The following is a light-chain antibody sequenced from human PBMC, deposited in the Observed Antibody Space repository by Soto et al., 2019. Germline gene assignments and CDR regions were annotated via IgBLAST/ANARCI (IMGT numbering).Light chain of an antibody. Sequence: IQLTQSPSSLSASIGDRVTITCRASQDISSFLAWYQQKPGKAPRLLIYAASTLQSGVPSRFSGSGSGTDFTLTISSLQPEDFATYFCQQLNSYPLTFGQGTRLEIK. CDR1: QDISSF. V-gene: IGKV1-9*01. CDR2: AAS. CDR3: QQLNSYPLT. J-gene: IGKJ5*01.